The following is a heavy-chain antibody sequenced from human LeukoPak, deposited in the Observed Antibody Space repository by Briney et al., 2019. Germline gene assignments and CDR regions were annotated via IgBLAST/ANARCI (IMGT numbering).Heavy chain of an antibody. CDR2: ISYDGSNK. V-gene: IGHV3-30*03. CDR3: ATFSSQPSPDWFDP. D-gene: IGHD6-13*01. J-gene: IGHJ5*02. Sequence: GGSLRLSCAASGFTFSSYGMHWVRQAPGKGLEWVAVISYDGSNKYYADSVKGRFTISRDNSKNTLYLQMNSLRAEDTAVYYCATFSSQPSPDWFDPWGQGTLVTVSS. CDR1: GFTFSSYG.